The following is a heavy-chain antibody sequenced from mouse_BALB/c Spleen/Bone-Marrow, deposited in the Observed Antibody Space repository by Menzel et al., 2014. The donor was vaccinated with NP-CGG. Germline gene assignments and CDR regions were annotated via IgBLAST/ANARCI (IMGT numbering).Heavy chain of an antibody. Sequence: EVHLVESGPSLVKPSQTLSLTCSVTGDSITSGYWNWIRKFPGNKLEYMGYITYSGNTYYNPSLISRISITRDTSKNQYYLQLNSVTTEDTATYYCTRDYYGPWGQGTTHTVSS. J-gene: IGHJ2*01. CDR3: TRDYYGP. CDR2: ITYSGNT. CDR1: GDSITSGY. V-gene: IGHV3-8*02. D-gene: IGHD1-2*01.